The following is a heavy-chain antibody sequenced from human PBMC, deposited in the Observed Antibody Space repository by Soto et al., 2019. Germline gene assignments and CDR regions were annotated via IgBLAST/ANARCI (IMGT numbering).Heavy chain of an antibody. J-gene: IGHJ4*02. CDR2: IIPIFPTT. D-gene: IGHD2-2*01. CDR1: GTTFSSYA. V-gene: IGHV1-69*13. CDR3: AASYAHVDY. Sequence: GASVKVSCKAPGTTFSSYAISWVRQAPGQGLECMGGIIPIFPTTKYSQKFQGRVTITADESTNTVYMELSSLRSEDTAVYYCAASYAHVDYWGQGTLVTVSS.